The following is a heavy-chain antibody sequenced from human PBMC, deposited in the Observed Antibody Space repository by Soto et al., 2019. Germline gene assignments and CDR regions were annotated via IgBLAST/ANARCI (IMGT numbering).Heavy chain of an antibody. V-gene: IGHV4-34*01. Sequence: SETLSLTCAVYGGSFSGYYWSWIRQPPGKGLEWIGEINHSGSTNYNPSLKSRVTISVDTSKNQFSLKLSSVTAADTAVYYCASRVYGYNSDYWGQGTLVTVSS. D-gene: IGHD5-12*01. CDR1: GGSFSGYY. J-gene: IGHJ4*02. CDR2: INHSGST. CDR3: ASRVYGYNSDY.